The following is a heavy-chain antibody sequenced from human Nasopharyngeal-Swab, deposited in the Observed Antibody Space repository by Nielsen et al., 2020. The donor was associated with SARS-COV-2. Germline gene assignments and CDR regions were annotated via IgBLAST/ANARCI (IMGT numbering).Heavy chain of an antibody. CDR2: IYYSGST. CDR3: ASSAVVANINGWFDP. D-gene: IGHD5-12*01. V-gene: IGHV4-31*02. J-gene: IGHJ5*02. Sequence: RQAPGKGLEWIGYIYYSGSTYYNPSLKSRVTISVDTSKNQFSLKLSSVTAADTVVYYCASSAVVANINGWFDPWGQGTLVTVSS.